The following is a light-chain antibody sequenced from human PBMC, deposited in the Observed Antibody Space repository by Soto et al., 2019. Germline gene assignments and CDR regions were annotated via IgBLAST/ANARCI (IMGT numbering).Light chain of an antibody. CDR3: CSYAGDYTFV. Sequence: QSALTQPRSVSGAPGQSITLSCTGTSSDVGGYNYVTWYQQHPGKAPKVMIYDDKTRPSGVPDRFSGSKSGNTASLTISGLQAEDEADYYCCSYAGDYTFVFGTGTKLTVL. V-gene: IGLV2-11*01. J-gene: IGLJ1*01. CDR2: DDK. CDR1: SSDVGGYNY.